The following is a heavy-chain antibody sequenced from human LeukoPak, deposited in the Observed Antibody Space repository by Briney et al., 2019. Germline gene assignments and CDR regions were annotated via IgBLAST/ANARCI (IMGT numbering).Heavy chain of an antibody. CDR3: ARDRITMVRGVIMLYNWFDP. D-gene: IGHD3-10*01. CDR1: GFTFSSYW. CDR2: INSDGSST. Sequence: GGSLRLSCAASGFTFSSYWMHWVRQAPGKGLVWVSRINSDGSSTSYADSVKGRFTISRDNAKNTLYLQMNSLRAEDTAVYYCARDRITMVRGVIMLYNWFDPWGQGTLVTVSS. V-gene: IGHV3-74*01. J-gene: IGHJ5*02.